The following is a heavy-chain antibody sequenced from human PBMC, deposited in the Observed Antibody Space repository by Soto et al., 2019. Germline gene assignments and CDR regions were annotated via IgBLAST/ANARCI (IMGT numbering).Heavy chain of an antibody. CDR1: GYTFTSYY. J-gene: IGHJ6*02. Sequence: GASVKVSCKASGYTFTSYYMHWVRQAPGQGLEWMGIINPSGGSTSYAQKFQGRVTMTRDTSTSTVYMELSSLRSEDTAVYYCARGNLAARGYYYYGMDVWGQGTTVTVSS. V-gene: IGHV1-46*01. CDR3: ARGNLAARGYYYYGMDV. CDR2: INPSGGST. D-gene: IGHD6-6*01.